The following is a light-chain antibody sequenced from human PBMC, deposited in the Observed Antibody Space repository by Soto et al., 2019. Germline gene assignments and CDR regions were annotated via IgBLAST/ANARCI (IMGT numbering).Light chain of an antibody. J-gene: IGKJ2*01. Sequence: EIVLTQSPGTLSLSPGERATLSCRASQSVSSSYLAWYQQKPGQAPRLLIYGASSRATGIPDRFSGSGSGTDFTLTISTQEPDDFAVYYRQQYGSSPPRYTFGQGTKLEIK. CDR3: QQYGSSPPRYT. CDR1: QSVSSSY. V-gene: IGKV3-20*01. CDR2: GAS.